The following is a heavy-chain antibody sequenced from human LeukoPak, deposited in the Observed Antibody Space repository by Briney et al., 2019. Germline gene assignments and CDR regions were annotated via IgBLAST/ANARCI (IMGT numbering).Heavy chain of an antibody. CDR3: ARDYSNNWYFY. D-gene: IGHD6-13*01. J-gene: IGHJ4*02. Sequence: SETLSLTYAVYGGSFSDYYWSWIRQPPGKGLEWIGEINHSGSTNYNPSLKSRVTISVDTSKNQFSLKLSSVTAADTAVYYCARDYSNNWYFYWGQGTLVTVSS. CDR2: INHSGST. V-gene: IGHV4-34*01. CDR1: GGSFSDYY.